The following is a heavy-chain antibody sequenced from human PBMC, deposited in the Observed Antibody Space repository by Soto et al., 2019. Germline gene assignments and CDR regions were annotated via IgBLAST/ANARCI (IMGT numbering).Heavy chain of an antibody. CDR1: GYSFTSYW. V-gene: IGHV5-10-1*01. D-gene: IGHD6-19*01. Sequence: PGESLKISCKGSGYSFTSYWISWVRQMPGKGLEWMGRIDPSDSYTNYSPSFQGHVTISADKSISTAYLQWSSLKASDTAMYYCARQVAVAGIIDYYYYGMDVWGQGTTVTAP. CDR2: IDPSDSYT. J-gene: IGHJ6*02. CDR3: ARQVAVAGIIDYYYYGMDV.